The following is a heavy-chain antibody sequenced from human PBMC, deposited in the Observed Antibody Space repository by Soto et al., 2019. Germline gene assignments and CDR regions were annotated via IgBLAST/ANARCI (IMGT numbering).Heavy chain of an antibody. J-gene: IGHJ6*03. V-gene: IGHV6-1*01. Sequence: SQTLSLTCVISGDSVSSNSAAWNWIRQSPSRGLEWLGRTYYRSKWYNDYAVSVKSRITINPDTSKNQFSLQLNSVTPEDTAVYYCARDLTYDFWSGYYNILWYYYYYMDVWGKGTTVTVSS. CDR3: ARDLTYDFWSGYYNILWYYYYYMDV. CDR2: TYYRSKWYN. D-gene: IGHD3-3*01. CDR1: GDSVSSNSAA.